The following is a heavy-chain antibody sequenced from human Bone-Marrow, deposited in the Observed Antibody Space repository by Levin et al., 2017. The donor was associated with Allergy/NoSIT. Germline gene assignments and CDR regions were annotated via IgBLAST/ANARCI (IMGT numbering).Heavy chain of an antibody. CDR1: GFSLSATGVG. CDR3: GRAGIVIFGVPQGAFDV. V-gene: IGHV2-5*02. Sequence: SGPTLVKPTQTLTLTCTFSGFSLSATGVGVGWIRPAPGRAPEWLAVIYWDEETRYSPALRSRLTITRDASEGHVVLTMTNLDPADTATYYCGRAGIVIFGVPQGAFDVWGQGTPVTVSS. J-gene: IGHJ3*01. D-gene: IGHD3/OR15-3a*01. CDR2: IYWDEET.